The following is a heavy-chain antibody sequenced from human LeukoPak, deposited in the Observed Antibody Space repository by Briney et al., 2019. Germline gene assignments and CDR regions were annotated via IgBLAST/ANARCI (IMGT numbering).Heavy chain of an antibody. CDR2: ISSSGSTI. CDR3: ARDRDSSGWYEIYYYYMDV. V-gene: IGHV3-11*04. CDR1: GFTFSDYY. D-gene: IGHD6-19*01. J-gene: IGHJ6*03. Sequence: GGSLRLSCAAPGFTFSDYYMSWIRQAPGKGLEWVSYISSSGSTIYYADSVKGRLTISRDNAKNSLYLQMNSLRAEDTAVYYCARDRDSSGWYEIYYYYMDVWGKGTTVTVSS.